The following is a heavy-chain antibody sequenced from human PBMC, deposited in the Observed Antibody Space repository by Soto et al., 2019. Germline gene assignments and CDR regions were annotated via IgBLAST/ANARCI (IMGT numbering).Heavy chain of an antibody. CDR1: GGSFSGYV. Sequence: QVQLVQSGAEVKKPGSSVKVSCMTSGGSFSGYVFTWVRQAPGQGLEWMGRIIPVHNITNYAESLQGIVTISADTSSSTTYMELSTLRSDDTAVYFCGRAKSIFGIVTDVYDIWGQGTMVIVSS. J-gene: IGHJ3*02. CDR3: GRAKSIFGIVTDVYDI. D-gene: IGHD3-3*01. V-gene: IGHV1-69*04. CDR2: IIPVHNIT.